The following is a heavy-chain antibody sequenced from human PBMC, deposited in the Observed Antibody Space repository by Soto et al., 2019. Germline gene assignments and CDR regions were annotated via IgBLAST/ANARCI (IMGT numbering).Heavy chain of an antibody. D-gene: IGHD2-2*01. CDR1: DDSISSYY. Sequence: SETLSLTCPVSDDSISSYYWSWIRQPPGKGLEWIGYIYYSESTNYNPSLKSRVTISVDTSKNQFSLKLSSVTAADTAVFYCARQPPGGSTSQYYFDYWGQGTLVTVSS. CDR2: IYYSEST. CDR3: ARQPPGGSTSQYYFDY. V-gene: IGHV4-59*08. J-gene: IGHJ4*02.